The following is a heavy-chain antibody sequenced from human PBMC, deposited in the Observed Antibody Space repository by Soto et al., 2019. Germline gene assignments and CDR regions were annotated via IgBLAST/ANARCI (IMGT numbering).Heavy chain of an antibody. D-gene: IGHD2-15*01. CDR3: ARAGGGYCSGGSCYHDAFDI. V-gene: IGHV3-74*01. Sequence: PGGSLRLSCKVSGFPFSTYWMHWVRQAPGKGLVWVSRLNSDETTTSYADSVKGRFTISRDNGKNTLYLQMNSLRAEGTAVYYCARAGGGYCSGGSCYHDAFDIWGQGTMVTVSS. J-gene: IGHJ3*02. CDR2: LNSDETTT. CDR1: GFPFSTYW.